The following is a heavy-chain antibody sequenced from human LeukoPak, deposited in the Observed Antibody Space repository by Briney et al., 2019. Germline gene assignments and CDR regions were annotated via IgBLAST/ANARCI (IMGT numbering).Heavy chain of an antibody. V-gene: IGHV3-23*01. J-gene: IGHJ4*02. Sequence: ETLSLTCTVSGGSISSGGYYWSWIHQHPGKGLEWVSTISGSGGSTYYADSVKGRFTISRDNSKNTLYLQMNSLRAEDTAVYYCAKDRSSLAARHFDYWGQGTLVTVSS. CDR1: GGSISSGGYY. CDR2: ISGSGGST. D-gene: IGHD6-6*01. CDR3: AKDRSSLAARHFDY.